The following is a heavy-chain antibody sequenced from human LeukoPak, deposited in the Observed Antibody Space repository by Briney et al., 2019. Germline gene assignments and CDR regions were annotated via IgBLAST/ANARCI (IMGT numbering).Heavy chain of an antibody. CDR3: ARCSSGYAFDI. D-gene: IGHD1-26*01. J-gene: IGHJ3*02. CDR1: GYSFSTHW. Sequence: GESLQISCKGSGYSFSTHWIGWVRQMPGKGLEWMGIIYPGDSDTRYSPSFQGQVTISADKSISTAYLQWSSLRASDTAMYYCARCSSGYAFDIWGQGTVVTVSS. CDR2: IYPGDSDT. V-gene: IGHV5-51*01.